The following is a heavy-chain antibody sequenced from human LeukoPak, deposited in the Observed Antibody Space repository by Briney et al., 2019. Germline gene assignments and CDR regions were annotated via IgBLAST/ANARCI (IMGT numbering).Heavy chain of an antibody. CDR1: GFIVSNNY. Sequence: GGSLRLSCVASGFIVSNNYMSWVRQAPGKGLEWVSTITDVGDRALYIDSVRGRFTIFRDDSKNTLYLQMNSLRAEDTAVYYCTKDQDFRLGSMDFWGQGTLVTVSS. CDR3: TKDQDFRLGSMDF. D-gene: IGHD7-27*01. V-gene: IGHV3-53*01. CDR2: ITDVGDRA. J-gene: IGHJ4*02.